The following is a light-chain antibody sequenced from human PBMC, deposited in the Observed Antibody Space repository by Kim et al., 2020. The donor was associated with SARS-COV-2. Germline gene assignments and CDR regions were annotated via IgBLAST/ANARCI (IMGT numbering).Light chain of an antibody. Sequence: DIVMTQSPLSSPVTLGQPASLSCRSSQSLVHSDGGTYLSWLHQRPGQPPRLLIYKTSNRFSGVPDRFSGSGAGTHFTLTISSVESEDVGIYYCMQTTQSPHTFGQGTKLEI. J-gene: IGKJ2*01. CDR2: KTS. CDR3: MQTTQSPHT. V-gene: IGKV2-24*01. CDR1: QSLVHSDGGTY.